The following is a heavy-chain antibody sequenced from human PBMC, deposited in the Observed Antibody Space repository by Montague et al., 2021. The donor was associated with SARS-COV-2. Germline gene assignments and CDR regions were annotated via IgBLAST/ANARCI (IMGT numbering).Heavy chain of an antibody. CDR2: ISSSGSTT. CDR1: GFTFSNYE. D-gene: IGHD2-8*02. V-gene: IGHV3-48*03. Sequence: SLRLSCAGSGFTFSNYEMNWVRQAPGKGLEWISDISSSGSTTYYIDSVKGRFTISRDNAKNSLYLQMNSLRAEDTAVYYCAREGFTGKYVEYWGQGTLGTVSS. J-gene: IGHJ4*02. CDR3: AREGFTGKYVEY.